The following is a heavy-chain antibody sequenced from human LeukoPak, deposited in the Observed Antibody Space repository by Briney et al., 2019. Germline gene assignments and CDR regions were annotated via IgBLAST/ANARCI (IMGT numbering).Heavy chain of an antibody. D-gene: IGHD2-21*02. CDR2: IYYSGST. CDR1: GGSISSYY. V-gene: IGHV4-59*01. Sequence: SETLSLTCTVSGGSISSYYWSWVRQPPGKGLEWVWYIYYSGSTNYNPSLKSRVTISVDTSKNQFSLKLSSVTAADTAVYYCARLHCGGDCYSWYFQHWGQGTPVTVSS. J-gene: IGHJ1*01. CDR3: ARLHCGGDCYSWYFQH.